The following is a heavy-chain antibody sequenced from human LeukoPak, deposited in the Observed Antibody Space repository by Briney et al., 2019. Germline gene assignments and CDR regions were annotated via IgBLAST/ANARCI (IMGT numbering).Heavy chain of an antibody. CDR3: ASGIAFDI. CDR2: ISSSGSTI. J-gene: IGHJ3*02. V-gene: IGHV3-48*03. CDR1: GFTLSSYE. Sequence: PGGSLRLSCAASGFTLSSYEVNWFRQAPGKGLEWVSYISSSGSTIYYADSVKGRFTISRDNSKNTLYLQMNSLRAEDTAVYYCASGIAFDIWGQGTMVTVSS.